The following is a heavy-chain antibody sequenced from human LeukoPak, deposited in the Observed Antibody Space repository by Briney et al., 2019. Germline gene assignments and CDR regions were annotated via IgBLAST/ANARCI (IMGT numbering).Heavy chain of an antibody. CDR2: IWHDGSSE. CDR3: ARGGTYQPLLGY. Sequence: GRSLRLSCAASGFIFSSHGMHWVRQAPGKGLEWVAVIWHDGSSEFYADSVRGRFSISRDDSKNTVYLQMNSLRAEDTAVYYCARGGTYQPLLGYWGQGTLVTVSS. J-gene: IGHJ4*02. CDR1: GFIFSSHG. V-gene: IGHV3-33*01. D-gene: IGHD2-2*01.